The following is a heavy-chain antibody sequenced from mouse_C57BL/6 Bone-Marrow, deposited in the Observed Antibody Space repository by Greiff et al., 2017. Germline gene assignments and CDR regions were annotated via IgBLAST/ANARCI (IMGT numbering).Heavy chain of an antibody. CDR2: IDPENGDT. V-gene: IGHV14-4*01. CDR1: GFNIKDDY. J-gene: IGHJ4*01. Sequence: VQLKESGAELVRPGASVKLSCTASGFNIKDDYMHWVKQRPEQGLEWIGWIDPENGDTESASKFQGKATITADTSSNTDYLQLSSLTSEDTDVYYSTTDYYGSSYREYYAMDYWGQGTSVTVTS. D-gene: IGHD1-1*01. CDR3: TTDYYGSSYREYYAMDY.